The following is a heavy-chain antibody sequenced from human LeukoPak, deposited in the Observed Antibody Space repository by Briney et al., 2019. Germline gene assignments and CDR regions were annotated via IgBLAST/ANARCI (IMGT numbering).Heavy chain of an antibody. CDR2: IYYSGST. D-gene: IGHD7-27*01. CDR3: ARDSGGLGIEY. Sequence: PSETLSLTCTVSGGSISSYYWSWIRQPPGKGLEWIGYIYYSGSTNYNPSLKSRVTISVDTSKNQFSLKLSSVTAADTAVYYCARDSGGLGIEYWGQGTLVTVSS. V-gene: IGHV4-59*01. CDR1: GGSISSYY. J-gene: IGHJ4*02.